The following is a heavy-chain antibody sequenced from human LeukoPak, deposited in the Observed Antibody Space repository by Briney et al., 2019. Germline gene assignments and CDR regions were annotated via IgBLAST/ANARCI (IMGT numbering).Heavy chain of an antibody. D-gene: IGHD3-10*01. Sequence: SETLSLTCTVSGGSISSYYWSWVRQPPGKGLEWIGYMDYSGSTNYNPSLKSRVTISVDTSKNQFSLKLSSVTAADTAVYYCATHSLYYYGSGSYYDTYSLDYWGQGTLVTVSS. CDR1: GGSISSYY. V-gene: IGHV4-59*08. J-gene: IGHJ4*02. CDR2: MDYSGST. CDR3: ATHSLYYYGSGSYYDTYSLDY.